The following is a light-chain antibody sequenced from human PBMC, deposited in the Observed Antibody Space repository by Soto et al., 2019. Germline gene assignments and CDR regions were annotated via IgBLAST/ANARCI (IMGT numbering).Light chain of an antibody. CDR2: DAT. CDR3: QQYNRLIT. J-gene: IGKJ5*01. Sequence: DVQMTQSPATLSASVGDRVAITCRASQSISSWLAWYQQKPGKAPKLLVYDATSLESGVSSRFSGSGYGTDFTLSINNLQPDDFATYYCQQYNRLITLGEGRLLE. CDR1: QSISSW. V-gene: IGKV1-5*01.